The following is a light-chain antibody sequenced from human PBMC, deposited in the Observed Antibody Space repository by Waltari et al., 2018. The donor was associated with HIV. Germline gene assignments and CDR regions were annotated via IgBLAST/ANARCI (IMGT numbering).Light chain of an antibody. CDR2: EVS. Sequence: QSALTQPASVSGSPGQSITISCTGTSSDVGGYNYVSWYQQHPGKAPKLMIYEVSKRPSGVSNRFSGSKSGNTASLTISGLQAEDEADYYCSSYTSSREVFGGGTKLTVL. V-gene: IGLV2-14*01. J-gene: IGLJ2*01. CDR1: SSDVGGYNY. CDR3: SSYTSSREV.